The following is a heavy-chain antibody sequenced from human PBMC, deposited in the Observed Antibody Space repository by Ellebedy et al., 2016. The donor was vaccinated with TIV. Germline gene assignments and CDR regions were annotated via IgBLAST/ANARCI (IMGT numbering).Heavy chain of an antibody. CDR1: GGSISSSSYY. D-gene: IGHD3-22*01. J-gene: IGHJ6*02. Sequence: MPSETLSLTCTVSGGSISSSSYYWGWIRQPPGKGLEWIGSIYYSGSTYYNPSLKSRVTISVDTSKNQFSLKLSSVTAADTAVYYCARCSYDSSGFYYYYGMDVWGQGTTVTVSS. CDR2: IYYSGST. V-gene: IGHV4-39*01. CDR3: ARCSYDSSGFYYYYGMDV.